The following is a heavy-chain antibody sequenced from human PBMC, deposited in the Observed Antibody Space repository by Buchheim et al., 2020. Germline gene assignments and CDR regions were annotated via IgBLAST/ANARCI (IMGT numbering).Heavy chain of an antibody. V-gene: IGHV3-23*01. Sequence: EVQLLESGGGLVQPGESLRLSCAAPGFIFSSYAMSWVRQAPGKGLEWVSAISGVSITTYYADSVKGRFTISRDDSQSTLYLQMNSLRVEDTAVYYCAKATYTYGTGYFDYWGQGTL. CDR1: GFIFSSYA. CDR3: AKATYTYGTGYFDY. D-gene: IGHD4-17*01. CDR2: ISGVSITT. J-gene: IGHJ4*02.